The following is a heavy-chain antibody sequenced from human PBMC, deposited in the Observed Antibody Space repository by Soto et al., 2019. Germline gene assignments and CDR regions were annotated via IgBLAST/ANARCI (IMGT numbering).Heavy chain of an antibody. CDR3: ATWLGYCSGGSCSSYYYGMDV. CDR2: IIPIFGTA. CDR1: GGTFSSYA. V-gene: IGHV1-69*13. D-gene: IGHD2-15*01. J-gene: IGHJ6*02. Sequence: SVKVSCKASGGTFSSYAISWVRQAPGQGLEWMGGIIPIFGTANYAQKFQGRVTITADESTSTAHMELSSLRSEDTAVYYCATWLGYCSGGSCSSYYYGMDVWGQGTTVTVSS.